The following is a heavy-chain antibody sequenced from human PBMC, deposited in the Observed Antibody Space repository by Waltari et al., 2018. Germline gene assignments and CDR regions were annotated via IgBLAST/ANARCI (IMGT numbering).Heavy chain of an antibody. J-gene: IGHJ4*02. D-gene: IGHD6-13*01. V-gene: IGHV3-23*01. CDR3: AKDLYWWTAADY. Sequence: EVQLLESGRGLIQLGGSLRLYCAAPGLAFSTNAMSWARQSPGKGLEWVSGIGSGGETHYTDSVKGRFTISRDNSKSSLYLQMNSLRAEDTAVYYCAKDLYWWTAADYWGQGILVTVSS. CDR1: GLAFSTNA. CDR2: IGSGGET.